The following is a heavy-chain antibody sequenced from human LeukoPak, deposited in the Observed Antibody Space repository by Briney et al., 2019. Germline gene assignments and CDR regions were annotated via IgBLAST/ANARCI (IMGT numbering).Heavy chain of an antibody. CDR3: TRAREYSSGWYGVY. J-gene: IGHJ4*02. CDR1: GYTFTSYG. V-gene: IGHV1-18*01. Sequence: ASVKVSCKASGYTFTSYGICWVRPAPGQGLEWMGWISAYNGNTNYAQKLQGRVTMTTDTSTSTAYMELRSLRSDDTAVYYCTRAREYSSGWYGVYWGQGTLVTVSS. D-gene: IGHD6-19*01. CDR2: ISAYNGNT.